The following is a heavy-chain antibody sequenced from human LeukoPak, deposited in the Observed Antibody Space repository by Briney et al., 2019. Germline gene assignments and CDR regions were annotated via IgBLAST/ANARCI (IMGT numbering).Heavy chain of an antibody. J-gene: IGHJ4*02. CDR1: GFTFSSYG. V-gene: IGHV3-30*02. Sequence: GGSLRLSCAASGFTFSSYGMHWVRQAPGKGLEWVAFIRYDGSNKYYADSVKGRFTISRDNSKNTLYLRMNSLRAEDTAVYYCAKDRGVVVPAAILDDYWGQGTLVTVSS. CDR3: AKDRGVVVPAAILDDY. CDR2: IRYDGSNK. D-gene: IGHD2-2*02.